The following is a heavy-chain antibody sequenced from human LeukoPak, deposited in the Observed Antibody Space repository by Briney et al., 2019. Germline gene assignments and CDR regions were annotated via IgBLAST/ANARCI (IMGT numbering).Heavy chain of an antibody. J-gene: IGHJ6*02. CDR2: IWYDGSNK. Sequence: GGSLRLSCAASGFTFSSYGMHWVRQAPGKGLEWVAVIWYDGSNKYYADPVKGRFTISRDNSKNTLYLQMNSLRAEDTAVYYCARDASIAAAGTLGDYYYGMDVWGQGTTVTVSS. D-gene: IGHD6-13*01. V-gene: IGHV3-33*01. CDR3: ARDASIAAAGTLGDYYYGMDV. CDR1: GFTFSSYG.